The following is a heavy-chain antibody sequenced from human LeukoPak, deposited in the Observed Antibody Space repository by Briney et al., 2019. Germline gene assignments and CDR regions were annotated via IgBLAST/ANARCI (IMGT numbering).Heavy chain of an antibody. Sequence: SETLSLTCTVSGGSINSTRYYWGWIRQPPGKGLEWIGSIYYSGDTHYNPSLRSRVTISVETSKNQFSLKMNPMTAADTSVYYCATGSMTTRYYYYFYMDVWGKGTTVTVSS. CDR2: IYYSGDT. D-gene: IGHD4-11*01. CDR1: GGSINSTRYY. J-gene: IGHJ6*03. CDR3: ATGSMTTRYYYYFYMDV. V-gene: IGHV4-39*01.